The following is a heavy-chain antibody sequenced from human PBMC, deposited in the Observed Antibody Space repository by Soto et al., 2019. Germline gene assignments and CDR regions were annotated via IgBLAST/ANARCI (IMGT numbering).Heavy chain of an antibody. CDR3: AREASYARHFDY. V-gene: IGHV3-23*01. J-gene: IGHJ4*02. Sequence: PGGSLRLSCAASGFTFSSYSMSWVRQAPGKGLEWVSAISGSGDSTYYADSVKGRFTISRDNSKNTLYLQMNSLRAEDTAVYYCAREASYARHFDYWGQGTLVTVSS. CDR2: ISGSGDST. CDR1: GFTFSSYS. D-gene: IGHD6-6*01.